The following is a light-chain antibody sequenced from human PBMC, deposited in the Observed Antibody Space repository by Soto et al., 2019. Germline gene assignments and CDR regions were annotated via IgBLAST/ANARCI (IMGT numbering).Light chain of an antibody. J-gene: IGKJ1*01. CDR2: GAY. V-gene: IGKV3-15*01. Sequence: EIVMTQSPATLSVSPGERATLSCRASQSVSSNLAWYQQKPGQAPRLLIYGAYTRATGIQARFSGSGSGTEFTLTIRSLQSGDFAVYYCKQYNNWPGTFGQGTKVDIK. CDR1: QSVSSN. CDR3: KQYNNWPGT.